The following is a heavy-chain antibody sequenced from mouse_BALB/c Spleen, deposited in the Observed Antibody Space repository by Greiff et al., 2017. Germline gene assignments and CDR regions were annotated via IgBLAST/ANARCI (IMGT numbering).Heavy chain of an antibody. J-gene: IGHJ3*01. CDR3: ARDGYYDGGPWFAY. CDR2: ISDGGSYT. D-gene: IGHD1-1*01. CDR1: GFTFSDYY. V-gene: IGHV5-4*02. Sequence: EVKLMESGGGLVKPGGSLKLSCAASGFTFSDYYMYWVRQTPEKRLEWVATISDGGSYTYYPDSVKGRFTISRDNAKNNLYLQMSSLKSEDTAMYYCARDGYYDGGPWFAYWGQGTLVTVSA.